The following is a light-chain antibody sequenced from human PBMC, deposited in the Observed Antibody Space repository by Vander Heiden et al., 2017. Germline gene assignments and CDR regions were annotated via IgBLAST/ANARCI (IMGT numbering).Light chain of an antibody. CDR1: QSVLYSSNNKNY. V-gene: IGKV4-1*01. CDR3: QQYYSTPSYT. CDR2: WAS. J-gene: IGKJ2*01. Sequence: DIVMTQSPHSLAVSLGERATINCKSSQSVLYSSNNKNYLAWYQQKPGQPPKLLIYWASTRESGVPDRFSGSGSGTDFTLTISSLQAEDVAVYYCQQYYSTPSYTFGQGTKLEIK.